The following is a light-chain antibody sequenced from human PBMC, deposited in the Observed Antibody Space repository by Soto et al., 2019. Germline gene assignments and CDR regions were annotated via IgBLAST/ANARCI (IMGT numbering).Light chain of an antibody. CDR3: SSYGGSNTVV. V-gene: IGLV2-8*01. CDR1: SSDVGGYNY. Sequence: QPVLTQPPSASGSPGQSVTISCTGSSSDVGGYNYVSWYQQHPGKAPKLMIYEVSKRPSGVPDRLSGSKSGNTASLTVSGVQAEDEADYYCSSYGGSNTVVFGGGTKLTVL. J-gene: IGLJ2*01. CDR2: EVS.